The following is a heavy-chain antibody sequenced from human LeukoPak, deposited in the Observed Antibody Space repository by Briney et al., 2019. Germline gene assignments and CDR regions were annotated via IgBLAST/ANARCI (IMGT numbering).Heavy chain of an antibody. Sequence: ASVKVSCKTSGYTFTNYDINWVRQARGQGLEWMGWISGYNGDIKEAQKFQGRLTMTTETSTSTAYMELRSLRSDDTAVYYCAGFSVFGADTSPRYNSGMDVWGQGTTVIVSS. CDR2: ISGYNGDI. J-gene: IGHJ6*02. CDR3: AGFSVFGADTSPRYNSGMDV. D-gene: IGHD3-16*01. CDR1: GYTFTNYD. V-gene: IGHV1-18*01.